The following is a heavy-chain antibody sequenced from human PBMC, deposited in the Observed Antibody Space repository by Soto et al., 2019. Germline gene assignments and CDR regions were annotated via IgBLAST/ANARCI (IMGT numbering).Heavy chain of an antibody. Sequence: SPTLSLTCAISGDSVSSNSAAWNWIMQSPSRGLEWLGRTCYRSKWYNDYAVSVKSRITINPDTSKNQFSLQLNSVTPEDTAVYYCARVTFGVVIILDVWGQGTTVTVSS. CDR3: ARVTFGVVIILDV. V-gene: IGHV6-1*01. CDR2: TCYRSKWYN. D-gene: IGHD3-3*01. J-gene: IGHJ6*02. CDR1: GDSVSSNSAA.